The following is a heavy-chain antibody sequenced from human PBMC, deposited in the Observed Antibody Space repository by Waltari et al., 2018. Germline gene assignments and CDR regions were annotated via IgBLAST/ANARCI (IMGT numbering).Heavy chain of an antibody. V-gene: IGHV1-58*01. CDR1: GFTFTSSA. D-gene: IGHD1-26*01. Sequence: QMQLVQSGPEVKKPGTSVKVSCKASGFTFTSSAVQWVRQARGQRLEWIGWIVVGSGNTNYAQKFQERVTITRDMSTSTAYMELSSLRSEDTAVYYCAAPGATTYYFDYWGQGTLVTVSS. CDR3: AAPGATTYYFDY. J-gene: IGHJ4*02. CDR2: IVVGSGNT.